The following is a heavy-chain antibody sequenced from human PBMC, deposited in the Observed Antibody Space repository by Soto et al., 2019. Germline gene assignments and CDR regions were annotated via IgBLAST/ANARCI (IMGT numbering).Heavy chain of an antibody. CDR2: IIPIFGTA. Sequence: QVQLVQSGAEVKKPGSSVKVSCKASGGTFSSYAISWVRQAPGQGLEWMGGIIPIFGTANYAKKFQGRVTITADESTSTAHMELSSLRSEDTAVYYWARTPPPSYDSSGYSNWGQGTLVTVSS. J-gene: IGHJ4*02. V-gene: IGHV1-69*01. D-gene: IGHD3-22*01. CDR1: GGTFSSYA. CDR3: ARTPPPSYDSSGYSN.